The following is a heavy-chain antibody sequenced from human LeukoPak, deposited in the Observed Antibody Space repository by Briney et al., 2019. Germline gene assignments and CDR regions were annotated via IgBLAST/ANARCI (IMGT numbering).Heavy chain of an antibody. CDR2: IIPIFGTA. CDR1: GGTFRSYA. V-gene: IGHV1-69*01. D-gene: IGHD3-3*01. Sequence: SVKVSCKASGGTFRSYAISWVRQAPGQGIEWMGGIIPIFGTANYAQKFQGRVTITADESTSTAYMELSSLRSEDTAVYYCARGNTIFEETPLGYWGQGTLVTVSS. CDR3: ARGNTIFEETPLGY. J-gene: IGHJ4*02.